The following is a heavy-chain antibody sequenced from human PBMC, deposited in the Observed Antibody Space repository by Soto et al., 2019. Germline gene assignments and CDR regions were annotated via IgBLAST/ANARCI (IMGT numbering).Heavy chain of an antibody. D-gene: IGHD6-13*01. CDR2: IYYSGST. CDR1: GGSFSDYY. CDR3: ARDQIPAEAAGRGVYYYYGMDV. J-gene: IGHJ6*02. Sequence: PSETLSLTCAVYGGSFSDYYWSWIRQPPGKGLEWIGYIYYSGSTYYNPSLKSRVTISVDTSKNQFSLKLSSVTAADTAVYYCARDQIPAEAAGRGVYYYYGMDVWGQGTTVTVSS. V-gene: IGHV4-30-4*08.